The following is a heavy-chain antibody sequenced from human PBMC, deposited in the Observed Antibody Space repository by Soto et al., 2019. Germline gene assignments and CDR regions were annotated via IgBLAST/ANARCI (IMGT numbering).Heavy chain of an antibody. CDR3: VRESGFTGWYDY. Sequence: PSQTLSLTCAISGDSVSSNSAAWNWIRQSPSRGLEWLGRTYYRSKWYNDYAVSVKSRITINPDTSKNQFSLKLNSATAADTAMYYCVRESGFTGWYDYWGQGTLVTVSS. J-gene: IGHJ4*02. CDR1: GDSVSSNSAA. D-gene: IGHD6-19*01. V-gene: IGHV6-1*01. CDR2: TYYRSKWYN.